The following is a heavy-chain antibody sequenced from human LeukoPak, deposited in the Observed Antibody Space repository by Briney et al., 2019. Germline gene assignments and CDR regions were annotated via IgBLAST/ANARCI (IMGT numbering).Heavy chain of an antibody. D-gene: IGHD3-22*01. CDR3: AKELGDSSGYYYPDAFDI. V-gene: IGHV3-30*18. J-gene: IGHJ3*02. CDR1: GFTFSSYG. CDR2: ISYDGSNK. Sequence: PGGSLRLSCAASGFTFSSYGMHWVRQAPGKGLEWVAVISYDGSNKYYADSVKGRFTISRDNSKNTLYLQMNSLRAEDTAVYYCAKELGDSSGYYYPDAFDIWGQGTMVTVSS.